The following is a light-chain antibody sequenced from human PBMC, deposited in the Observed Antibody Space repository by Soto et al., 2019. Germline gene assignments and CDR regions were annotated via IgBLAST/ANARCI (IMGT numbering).Light chain of an antibody. CDR2: DAS. J-gene: IGKJ4*01. CDR3: QQYNNWPLT. V-gene: IGKV3D-15*01. CDR1: QSVDND. Sequence: EIAMTRSPATLSVSPGDRATLSCRASQSVDNDLAWYQQKPGQPPRLLIYDASTRATGIPARFSGSQSGTEFTLTISSLLSEDFAVYFCQQYNNWPLTFGGGTKVDIK.